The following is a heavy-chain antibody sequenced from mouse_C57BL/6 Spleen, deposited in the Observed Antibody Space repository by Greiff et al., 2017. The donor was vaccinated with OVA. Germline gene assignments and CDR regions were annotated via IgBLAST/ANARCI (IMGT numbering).Heavy chain of an antibody. CDR1: GYTFTSYW. CDR2: INPSNGGT. Sequence: QVQLQQPGTELVKPGASVKLSCKASGYTFTSYWMHWVKQRPGQGLEWIGNINPSNGGTNYNEKFKSKATLTVDKSSSTAYMQLSSLTSEDSAVYYCARSGSDYYYASSPHWYFDVWGTGTTVTVSS. D-gene: IGHD1-1*01. CDR3: ARSGSDYYYASSPHWYFDV. J-gene: IGHJ1*03. V-gene: IGHV1-53*01.